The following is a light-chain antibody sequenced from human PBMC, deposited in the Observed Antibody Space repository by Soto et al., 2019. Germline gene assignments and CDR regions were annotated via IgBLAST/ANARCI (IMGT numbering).Light chain of an antibody. Sequence: DIQMTQSPSSVSASVGDRVTITCRASQGISTSLAWYQQKPGAAPKLLMYTASSLQDGVPSRFGGSGSGTDFTLTISSLQPEDFATYYCQHSKTNSLPITFGQGTRLEIK. CDR2: TAS. CDR1: QGISTS. J-gene: IGKJ5*01. CDR3: QHSKTNSLPIT. V-gene: IGKV1-12*01.